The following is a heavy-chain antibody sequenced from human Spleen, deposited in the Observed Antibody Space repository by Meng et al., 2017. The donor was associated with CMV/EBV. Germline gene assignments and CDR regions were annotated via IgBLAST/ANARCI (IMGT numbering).Heavy chain of an antibody. D-gene: IGHD1-26*01. V-gene: IGHV4-4*02. CDR3: ARDSGNYFDY. CDR1: GGYIGDNNW. CDR2: IYRSGTT. J-gene: IGHJ4*02. Sequence: SLHCTVSGGYIGDNNWWTWVRQTPGKGLEWIGEIYRSGTTNYNPSLKSRVTLSLDKSKNHFSLKLRSVTAADTARYYCARDSGNYFDYWGQGTLVTVSS.